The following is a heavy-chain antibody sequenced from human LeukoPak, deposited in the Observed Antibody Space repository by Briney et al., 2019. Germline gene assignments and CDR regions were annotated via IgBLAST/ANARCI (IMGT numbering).Heavy chain of an antibody. CDR1: GYTFTSYG. CDR2: ISAYNGNT. J-gene: IGHJ4*02. V-gene: IGHV1-18*01. Sequence: GASVKVSCKASGYTFTSYGISWVRQSPGQGLEWMGWISAYNGNTNYAQKLQGRVTMTTDTSTSTAYMELRSLRSDDTAVYYCAREGGSYSSSWYPVDYWGQGTLVTVSS. D-gene: IGHD6-13*01. CDR3: AREGGSYSSSWYPVDY.